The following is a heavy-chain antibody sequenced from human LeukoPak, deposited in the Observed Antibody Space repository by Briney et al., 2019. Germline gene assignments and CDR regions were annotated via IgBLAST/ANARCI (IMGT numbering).Heavy chain of an antibody. V-gene: IGHV1-2*02. CDR3: ARAAPRDYAGGSWFFDWFDP. Sequence: ASVQVSCKASGYTFTDYYVHWVRQAPGQGLEWMGWINPSSGGTNSAQQFQGRVTMARDTSTSTAYMELSRLTSDDTAMYYCARAAPRDYAGGSWFFDWFDPWGQGTLVTVSS. J-gene: IGHJ5*02. D-gene: IGHD2-15*01. CDR1: GYTFTDYY. CDR2: INPSSGGT.